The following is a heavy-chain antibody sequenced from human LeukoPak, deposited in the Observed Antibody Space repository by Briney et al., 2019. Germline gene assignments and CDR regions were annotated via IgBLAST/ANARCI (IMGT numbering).Heavy chain of an antibody. D-gene: IGHD6-6*01. J-gene: IGHJ5*02. CDR1: GYSFTSYW. CDR3: ARSVAARNNWFDP. CDR2: IYPGDSDT. V-gene: IGHV5-51*01. Sequence: GESLKISCKGSGYSFTSYWIGWVRQMPGKGLELMGSIYPGDSDTRYSPSFQGQVTISADKSISTAYLQWSSLKASDTAMYYCARSVAARNNWFDPWGQGTLVTVSS.